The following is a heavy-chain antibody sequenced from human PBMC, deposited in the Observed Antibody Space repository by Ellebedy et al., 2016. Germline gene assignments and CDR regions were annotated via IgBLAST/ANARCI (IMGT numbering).Heavy chain of an antibody. CDR1: GFSLTTNQVV. V-gene: IGHV2-5*01. CDR2: IYGNDDK. Sequence: SGPTLVKPTQTLTLTCTFYGFSLTTNQVVVGWVRQPPGKAPEWLTFIYGNDDKRYSPSLKSRLTITKDSSKNQVVLTLINMDPVDTATYFCVHRTTVTSFDFWGQGTLVTVSS. CDR3: VHRTTVTSFDF. D-gene: IGHD4-17*01. J-gene: IGHJ4*02.